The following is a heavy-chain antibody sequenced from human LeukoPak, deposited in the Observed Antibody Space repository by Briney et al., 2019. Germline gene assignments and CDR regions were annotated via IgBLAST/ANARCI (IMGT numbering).Heavy chain of an antibody. CDR2: IRRKAYGGTT. CDR3: TTDPCLGSGSYCLGYDAFDI. J-gene: IGHJ3*02. CDR1: GFTFGDYG. D-gene: IGHD1-26*01. Sequence: HTGGSLRLSCTASGFTFGDYGMNWFRQAPGKGLEWVGFIRRKAYGGTTEYAASVKGRFTISRDDSKSVAYLQMNSLKTEDTAVYYCTTDPCLGSGSYCLGYDAFDIWGQGTMVTVSS. V-gene: IGHV3-49*03.